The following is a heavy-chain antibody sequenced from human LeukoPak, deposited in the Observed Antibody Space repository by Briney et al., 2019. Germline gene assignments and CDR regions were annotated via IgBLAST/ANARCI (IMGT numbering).Heavy chain of an antibody. CDR2: ISYDGSNK. CDR3: AKGYGDYFDY. V-gene: IGHV3-30*18. J-gene: IGHJ4*02. Sequence: GGSLRLSCAASGFTFSSYGMHWVRQAPGKGLEWVAVISYDGSNKYYADSVKGRFTISRDDSKNTLYLQMNSLRAEDTAVYYCAKGYGDYFDYWGQGTLVTVSS. CDR1: GFTFSSYG. D-gene: IGHD4-17*01.